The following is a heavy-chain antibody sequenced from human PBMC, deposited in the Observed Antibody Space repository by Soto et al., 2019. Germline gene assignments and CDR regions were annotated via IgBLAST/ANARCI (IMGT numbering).Heavy chain of an antibody. CDR2: IYYSGST. D-gene: IGHD4-4*01. J-gene: IGHJ5*02. CDR1: GGSISSYH. CDR3: ARHDYSNLNWFDP. V-gene: IGHV4-59*08. Sequence: ETLSLTCTVSGGSISSYHWSWIRQPPGKGLEWIGYIYYSGSTNYNPSLKSRVTILVDTSKNQFSLKLSSVTAADTAVYYCARHDYSNLNWFDPWGQGTLVTVSS.